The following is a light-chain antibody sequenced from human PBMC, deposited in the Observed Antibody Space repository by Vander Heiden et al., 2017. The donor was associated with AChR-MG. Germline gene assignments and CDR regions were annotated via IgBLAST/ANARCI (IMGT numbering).Light chain of an antibody. V-gene: IGKV1-39*01. Sequence: DIQVTQSPSSLSASVGDRVTITCRTSQRISTFFNWYQHKPGQAPKLLIYAASRLQSGVPSRFTGSGSGADFTLTISSLQPEDFATYYCQQSYSTPWTFGQGTNVEIK. CDR2: AAS. J-gene: IGKJ1*01. CDR3: QQSYSTPWT. CDR1: QRISTF.